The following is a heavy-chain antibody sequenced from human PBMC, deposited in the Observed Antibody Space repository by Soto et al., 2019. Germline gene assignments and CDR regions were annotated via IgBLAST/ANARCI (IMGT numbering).Heavy chain of an antibody. J-gene: IGHJ4*02. CDR1: GFTFSSYG. D-gene: IGHD3-10*01. Sequence: QVQLVESGGGVVQPGRSLRLSCAASGFTFSSYGMHWVRQAPGKGLEWVAVIIYDGSTKYYADSVKGRFTISRDNSKSTLYLQMNSLRAEDTAVYYCAKDRMEAGFRGSFDYLCQGTLVPVSS. CDR2: IIYDGSTK. V-gene: IGHV3-30*18. CDR3: AKDRMEAGFRGSFDY.